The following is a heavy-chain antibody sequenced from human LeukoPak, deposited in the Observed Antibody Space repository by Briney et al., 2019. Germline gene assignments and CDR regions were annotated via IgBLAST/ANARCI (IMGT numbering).Heavy chain of an antibody. CDR1: GYTFTSYY. Sequence: GASVKVSCKASGYTFTSYYMHWVRQAPGQGLEWMGIINPSGGSTSYAQKFQGRVTMTRDTSTSTVYMELSSLRSEDTAVYYCARGLLLWFGAQSGIDYWGQGTLVTVSS. CDR3: ARGLLLWFGAQSGIDY. CDR2: INPSGGST. J-gene: IGHJ4*02. V-gene: IGHV1-46*01. D-gene: IGHD3-10*01.